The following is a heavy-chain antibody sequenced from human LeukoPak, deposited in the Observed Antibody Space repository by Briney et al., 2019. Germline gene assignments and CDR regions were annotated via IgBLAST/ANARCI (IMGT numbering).Heavy chain of an antibody. CDR2: IIPIFGIA. J-gene: IGHJ5*02. Sequence: ASVKVSCTASGGTFSSYAISWVRQAPGQGIEWMGRIIPIFGIANYAQKFQGRVTITADKSTSTAYMELSSLRSEDTAVYYCAKVEMATTGGGFDPWGQGTLVTVSS. D-gene: IGHD5-24*01. CDR1: GGTFSSYA. V-gene: IGHV1-69*04. CDR3: AKVEMATTGGGFDP.